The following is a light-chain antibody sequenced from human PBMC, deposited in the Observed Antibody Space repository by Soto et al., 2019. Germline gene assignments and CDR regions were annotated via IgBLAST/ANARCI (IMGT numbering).Light chain of an antibody. Sequence: QLVLAQPPSVSGAPGQRVTISCSRTTSNIGADYDVQWYRQLPGTAPKLLIHGNTNRPSGLPDRFSGSKSGTSASLAITGLQSEDEGDYYCQSYDSGLRGYVFGSGTKLTVL. J-gene: IGLJ1*01. CDR2: GNT. V-gene: IGLV1-40*01. CDR3: QSYDSGLRGYV. CDR1: TSNIGADYD.